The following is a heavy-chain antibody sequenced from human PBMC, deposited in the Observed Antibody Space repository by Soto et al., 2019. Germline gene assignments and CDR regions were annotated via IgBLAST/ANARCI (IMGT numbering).Heavy chain of an antibody. Sequence: QVQLQESGPGLVKPSQTLSLTCTVSGGSISSGDYYWSWIRQPPGKGLEWIGYIYYSGSTYYNPALNSRVTISVDTSKNQFSLKLSSVTAADTAVYYCARANPTYYYDSSGYGGAFDIWGQGTMVTVSS. D-gene: IGHD3-22*01. CDR3: ARANPTYYYDSSGYGGAFDI. J-gene: IGHJ3*02. CDR1: GGSISSGDYY. CDR2: IYYSGST. V-gene: IGHV4-30-4*01.